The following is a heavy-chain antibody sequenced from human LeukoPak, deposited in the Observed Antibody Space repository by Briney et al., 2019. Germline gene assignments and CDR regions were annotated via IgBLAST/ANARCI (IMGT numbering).Heavy chain of an antibody. V-gene: IGHV6-1*01. CDR1: GDSVSSNSAA. CDR2: TYYRSKWYN. D-gene: IGHD3-10*01. Sequence: SQTLSLTCAISGDSVSSNSAAWNWLRQSPSRGLEWLGRTYYRSKWYNDYAVSVKSRITINPDTSKNQFSLQLNSVTPEDTAVYYCARDSYGSGSYYQPNYYFDYWGQGTLVTISS. CDR3: ARDSYGSGSYYQPNYYFDY. J-gene: IGHJ4*02.